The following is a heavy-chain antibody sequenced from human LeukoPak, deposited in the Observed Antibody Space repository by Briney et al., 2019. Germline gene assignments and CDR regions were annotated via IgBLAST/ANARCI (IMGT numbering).Heavy chain of an antibody. J-gene: IGHJ5*02. V-gene: IGHV3-33*08. CDR1: GFTFNSYG. Sequence: PGGSLRLSCAASGFTFNSYGMHWVRQAPGKGLEWVAVIWYDGSNKYYADSVKGRFTISRDNSKNTLYLQMNSLRAEDTAVYYCARDGLAAAEAGWFDPWGQGTLVTVSS. CDR3: ARDGLAAAEAGWFDP. D-gene: IGHD6-13*01. CDR2: IWYDGSNK.